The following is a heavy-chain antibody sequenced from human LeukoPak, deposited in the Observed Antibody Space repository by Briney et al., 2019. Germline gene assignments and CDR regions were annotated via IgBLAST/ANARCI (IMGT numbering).Heavy chain of an antibody. CDR3: AKEYTPSSPLGELDS. V-gene: IGHV3-30*02. CDR2: IRHDEANS. J-gene: IGHJ4*02. CDR1: GFNLNSYA. Sequence: GGSLRLSCAVSGFNLNSYAMHWVRQAPGKGLEWVAVIRHDEANSFYTDSVQGRFTISRDTSKKLLYLQMNSLRVEDTAVYYCAKEYTPSSPLGELDSWGQGTLVTVSS. D-gene: IGHD6-6*01.